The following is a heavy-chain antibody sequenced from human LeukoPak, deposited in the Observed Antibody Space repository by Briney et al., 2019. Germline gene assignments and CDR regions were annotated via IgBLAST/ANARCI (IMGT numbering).Heavy chain of an antibody. CDR3: ARERDYGDYAQNWFDP. V-gene: IGHV4-4*07. J-gene: IGHJ5*02. D-gene: IGHD4-17*01. CDR1: GGSISSCY. CDR2: IYTSGST. Sequence: SETLSLTCTVSGGSISSCYWSWIRQPAGKGLEWIGRIYTSGSTNYNPSLKSRVTMSVDTSKNQFSLKLSSVTAADTAVYYCARERDYGDYAQNWFDPWGQGTLVTVSS.